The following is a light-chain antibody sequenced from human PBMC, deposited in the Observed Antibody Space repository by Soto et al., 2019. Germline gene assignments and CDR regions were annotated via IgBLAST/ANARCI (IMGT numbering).Light chain of an antibody. Sequence: DIQMTQSPSSLSASVGDRVTITCRASQVIGNDLGWFQQKPGQAPKRLIFSASFLQTGVPSRFSGGGSGTQFTLTISSLQPDVFATYYCLQHKTYPWTFGQGTKVEIK. CDR3: LQHKTYPWT. CDR2: SAS. V-gene: IGKV1-17*01. CDR1: QVIGND. J-gene: IGKJ1*01.